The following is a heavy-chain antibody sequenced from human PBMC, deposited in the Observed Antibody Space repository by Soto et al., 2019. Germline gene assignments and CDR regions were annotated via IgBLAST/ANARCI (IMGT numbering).Heavy chain of an antibody. CDR1: GFSISSGSY. Sequence: SETLSLTCTVSGFSISSGSYWGWVRQPPGKGLEWIGSMYQSGTTYYNPSLKSRVTISINTSKNQFSLKLTSVTAADTAVYYCARDWYRDGYKGGYFDYWGQGTLVTVSS. CDR2: MYQSGTT. CDR3: ARDWYRDGYKGGYFDY. V-gene: IGHV4-38-2*02. D-gene: IGHD1-26*01. J-gene: IGHJ4*02.